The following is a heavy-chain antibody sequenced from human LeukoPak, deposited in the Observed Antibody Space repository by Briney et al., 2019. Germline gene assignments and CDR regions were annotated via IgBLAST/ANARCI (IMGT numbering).Heavy chain of an antibody. J-gene: IGHJ6*03. Sequence: ASVKVSCKASGYTFTNYAVNWVRQAPGQGLEWMGWINPTSGGTNYAQKFQGRVTMTRDTSISTAYMELSRLRSDDTAVYSCARGVTARGFYYYMDIWGRGTTVTISS. D-gene: IGHD2-21*02. V-gene: IGHV1-2*02. CDR1: GYTFTNYA. CDR2: INPTSGGT. CDR3: ARGVTARGFYYYMDI.